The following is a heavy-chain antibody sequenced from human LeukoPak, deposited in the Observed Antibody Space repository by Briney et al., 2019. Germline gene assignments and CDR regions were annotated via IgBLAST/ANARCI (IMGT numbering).Heavy chain of an antibody. Sequence: GRSLRLSCAASGFTFSSYGMHWVRQAPGKGLEWVAVIWYDGSNKYYADSVKVRFTISRDNSKNTLYLQMNSLRAEDTAVYYCARDLLLSGSYYWGGVFDYWGQGTLVTVSS. V-gene: IGHV3-33*01. CDR3: ARDLLLSGSYYWGGVFDY. D-gene: IGHD1-26*01. CDR2: IWYDGSNK. CDR1: GFTFSSYG. J-gene: IGHJ4*02.